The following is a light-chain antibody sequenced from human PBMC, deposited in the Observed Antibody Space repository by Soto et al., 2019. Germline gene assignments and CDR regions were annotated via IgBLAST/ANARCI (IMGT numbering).Light chain of an antibody. V-gene: IGLV1-40*01. CDR1: SSNIGAGYD. Sequence: QSVLTQPPSVSGAPGQRVTISCTGSSSNIGAGYDVHWYQQLPGTAPKLLIYDNNNRPSGVPDRFSGSKSGTPASLAITGLQADDEADYYCQSYDSSLSGYVFGSGTQVTVL. CDR3: QSYDSSLSGYV. CDR2: DNN. J-gene: IGLJ1*01.